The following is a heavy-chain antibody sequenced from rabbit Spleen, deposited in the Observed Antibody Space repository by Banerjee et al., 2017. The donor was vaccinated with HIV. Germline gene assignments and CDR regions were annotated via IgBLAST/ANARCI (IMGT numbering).Heavy chain of an antibody. J-gene: IGHJ3*01. V-gene: IGHV1S40*01. D-gene: IGHD6-1*01. CDR2: IYTYSGAT. CDR1: GFSFSSRYY. Sequence: QSLEESGGDLVKPGASLTLTCTASGFSFSSRYYMCWVRQAPGKGLEWIGCIYTYSGATHYASWAKGRFTISKTSSTTVTLQMTSLTAADTATYFCARGADYAGYGYSLWGQGTLVTVS. CDR3: ARGADYAGYGYSL.